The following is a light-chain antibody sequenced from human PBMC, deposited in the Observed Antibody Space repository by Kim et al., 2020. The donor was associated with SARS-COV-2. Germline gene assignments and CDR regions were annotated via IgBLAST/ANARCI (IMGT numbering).Light chain of an antibody. CDR2: GST. V-gene: IGLV1-40*01. Sequence: ATTAGTGESSNVGELNDVYGYQQLPGAAPKHLIYGSTNRPSGVPDRFSGSKSGTSASLAITGLQAEDEADYYCQSHDSSLSNSKVFGGGTKVTVL. CDR1: SSNVGELND. J-gene: IGLJ3*02. CDR3: QSHDSSLSNSKV.